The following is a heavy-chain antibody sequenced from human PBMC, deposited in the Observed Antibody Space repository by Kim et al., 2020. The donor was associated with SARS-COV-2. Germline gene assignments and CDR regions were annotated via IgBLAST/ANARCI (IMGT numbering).Heavy chain of an antibody. J-gene: IGHJ4*02. D-gene: IGHD3-10*01. CDR1: GFTFSSYA. CDR2: ISGSGGST. CDR3: AKGEGDYRGSGRYYKRGYFDY. Sequence: GGSLRLSCAASGFTFSSYAMSWVRQAPGKGLEWVSAISGSGGSTYYADSVKGRFTISRDNSKNTLYLQMNSLRAEDTAVYYCAKGEGDYRGSGRYYKRGYFDYWGQGTLVTVSS. V-gene: IGHV3-23*01.